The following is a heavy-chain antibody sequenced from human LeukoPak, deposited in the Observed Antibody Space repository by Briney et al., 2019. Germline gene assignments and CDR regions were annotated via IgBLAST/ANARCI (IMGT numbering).Heavy chain of an antibody. J-gene: IGHJ5*02. CDR2: IRYDGSNK. CDR3: AKGEVVRGVVLNWFDP. V-gene: IGHV3-30*02. Sequence: GGSLRLSCAASGFTFSSYGMHWVRQAPGKGLEWVAFIRYDGSNKYYADSVKGRFTIPRDNSKNTLYLQMNSLRAEDTAVYYCAKGEVVRGVVLNWFDPWGQGTLVTVSS. CDR1: GFTFSSYG. D-gene: IGHD3-10*01.